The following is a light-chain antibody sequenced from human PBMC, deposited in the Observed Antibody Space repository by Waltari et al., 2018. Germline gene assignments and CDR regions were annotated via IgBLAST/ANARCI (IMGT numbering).Light chain of an antibody. V-gene: IGLV1-36*01. Sequence: QSALTQPPSVSGAPRQRVTISCSGTSSTIGDSAVNWYQQLPGKPPKLVIYYDDLVPSGVSDRFSGSKSGSSASLAISGLQSEDEAVYFCAAWDISLNNLLFGGGTKLTVL. CDR2: YDD. J-gene: IGLJ2*01. CDR3: AAWDISLNNLL. CDR1: SSTIGDSA.